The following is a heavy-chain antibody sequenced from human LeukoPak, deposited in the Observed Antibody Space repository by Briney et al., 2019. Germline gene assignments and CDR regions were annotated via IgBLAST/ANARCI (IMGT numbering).Heavy chain of an antibody. J-gene: IGHJ6*03. V-gene: IGHV3-23*01. CDR1: GFTFSSYA. CDR2: ISGSGGST. CDR3: AKLGKTENHYGSGRFSYYYYMDV. Sequence: QPGGSLRLSCAASGFTFSSYAMSWVRQAPGKGLEWVSAISGSGGSTYYADSVKGRFTISRDNSKNTLYLRMNSLRAKDTAVYYCAKLGKTENHYGSGRFSYYYYMDVWGKGTTVTISS. D-gene: IGHD3-10*01.